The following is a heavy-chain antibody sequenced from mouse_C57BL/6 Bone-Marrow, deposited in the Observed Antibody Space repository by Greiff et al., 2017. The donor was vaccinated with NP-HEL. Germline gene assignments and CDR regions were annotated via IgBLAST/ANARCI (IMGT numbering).Heavy chain of an antibody. D-gene: IGHD1-1*01. CDR1: GFTFSSYG. V-gene: IGHV5-6*01. Sequence: EVHLVESGGDLVKPGGSLKLSCAASGFTFSSYGMSWVRQTPDKRLEWVATISSGGSYTYYPDSVKGRFTISRDNAKNTLYLQMSSLKSEDTAMYYCARPSHYYGSRVAYWGQGTLVTVSA. J-gene: IGHJ3*01. CDR2: ISSGGSYT. CDR3: ARPSHYYGSRVAY.